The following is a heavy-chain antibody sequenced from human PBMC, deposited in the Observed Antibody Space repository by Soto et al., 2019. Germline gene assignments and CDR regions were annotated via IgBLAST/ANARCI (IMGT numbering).Heavy chain of an antibody. CDR3: AKVASGSYFYYYYYYYMDV. Sequence: GGSLRLSCAASGFTFSSYAMSWVRQAPGKGLEWVSAISGSGGSTYYADSVKGRFTISRDNSKNTLYLQMNSLRAEDTAVYYCAKVASGSYFYYYYYYYMDVWGKGTTVTVSS. J-gene: IGHJ6*03. CDR2: ISGSGGST. D-gene: IGHD3-10*01. V-gene: IGHV3-23*01. CDR1: GFTFSSYA.